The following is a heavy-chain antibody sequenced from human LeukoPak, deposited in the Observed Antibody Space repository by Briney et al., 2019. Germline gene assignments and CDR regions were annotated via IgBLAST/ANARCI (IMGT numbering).Heavy chain of an antibody. CDR1: GYTFTGYY. J-gene: IGHJ4*02. CDR3: ARDLPEEYQLQHTQFDY. CDR2: INPNSGGT. V-gene: IGHV1-2*02. D-gene: IGHD2-2*01. Sequence: ASVKVSCKASGYTFTGYYMHWVRQAPGQGLEWMGWINPNSGGTNYAQKFQGRVTMTRDTSISTAYMELSRLRSDDTAVYYCARDLPEEYQLQHTQFDYWGQRTLVTVSS.